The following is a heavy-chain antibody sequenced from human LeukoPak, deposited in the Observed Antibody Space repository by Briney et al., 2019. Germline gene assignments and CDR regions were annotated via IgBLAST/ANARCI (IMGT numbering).Heavy chain of an antibody. V-gene: IGHV1-2*02. CDR2: INPNSGGT. Sequence: GASVKVSCKASGGTFSSYAISWVRQAPGQGLEWMGWINPNSGGTNYAQKFQGRVTMTRDTSISTAYMELSRLRSDDTAVYYCARAIGDPWGQGTLATVSS. CDR3: ARAIGDP. J-gene: IGHJ5*02. CDR1: GGTFSSYA.